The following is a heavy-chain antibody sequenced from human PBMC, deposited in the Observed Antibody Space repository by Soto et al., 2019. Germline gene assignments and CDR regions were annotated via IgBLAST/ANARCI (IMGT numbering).Heavy chain of an antibody. CDR3: AARPPRVGYYYYGMDV. J-gene: IGHJ6*02. CDR2: IVVGSGNT. V-gene: IGHV1-58*01. Sequence: GASVKVSCKASGFTFTSSAVQWVRQARGQRLEWIGWIVVGSGNTNYAQKFQERVTITRDMSTSTAYMELSSLRSEDTAVYYCAARPPRVGYYYYGMDVWGQGTTVTVSS. CDR1: GFTFTSSA. D-gene: IGHD1-26*01.